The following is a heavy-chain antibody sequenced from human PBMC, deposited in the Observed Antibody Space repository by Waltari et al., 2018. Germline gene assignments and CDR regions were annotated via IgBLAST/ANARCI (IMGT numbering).Heavy chain of an antibody. J-gene: IGHJ5*02. Sequence: QLQLQESGPGLVKPSETLPLPCSVSGGSISGSCYYWGWIRQPPGKGLEWIGSVYHTGTAYYNPSLKSRVTVSVDTSKNQFSLKVNSVTAADTAFYYCARSSRQFDSWFDPWGQGTLVTVSS. CDR1: GGSISGSCYY. D-gene: IGHD3-10*01. CDR2: VYHTGTA. V-gene: IGHV4-39*01. CDR3: ARSSRQFDSWFDP.